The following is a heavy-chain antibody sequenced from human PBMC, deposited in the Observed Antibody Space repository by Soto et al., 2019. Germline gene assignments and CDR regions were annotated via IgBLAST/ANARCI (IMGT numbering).Heavy chain of an antibody. Sequence: QVQLVQSGAELKKPGASVKVSCKASGYTFSNYDMTWVRQATGQGPEWIGCVNPNNGDTGYGQKFQGRVTLTTDIATTTAYMELTSLRSEDTAIYYCAKVSRKGSAIDFDYWGQGTLITVSS. CDR1: GYTFSNYD. D-gene: IGHD3-10*01. CDR3: AKVSRKGSAIDFDY. V-gene: IGHV1-8*01. CDR2: VNPNNGDT. J-gene: IGHJ4*02.